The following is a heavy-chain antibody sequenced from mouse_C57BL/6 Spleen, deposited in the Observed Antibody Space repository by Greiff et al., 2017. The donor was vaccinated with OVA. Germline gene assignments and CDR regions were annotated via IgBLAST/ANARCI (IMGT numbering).Heavy chain of an antibody. CDR3: TTFTVVATEKFAY. CDR2: IDPEDGDT. CDR1: GFNIKDYY. Sequence: EVQLQQSGAELVRPGASVKLSCTASGFNIKDYYMHWVKQRPEQGLEWIGRIDPEDGDTGYAPKFQGKATMPADTSSTTAYLQLSSLTSEYTAVYYCTTFTVVATEKFAYWGQGTLVTVSA. J-gene: IGHJ3*01. V-gene: IGHV14-1*01. D-gene: IGHD1-1*01.